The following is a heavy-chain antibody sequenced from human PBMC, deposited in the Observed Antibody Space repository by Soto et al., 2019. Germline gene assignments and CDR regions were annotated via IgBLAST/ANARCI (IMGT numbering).Heavy chain of an antibody. V-gene: IGHV3-23*01. Sequence: HPGGSLRLSCATSGFTFSRNCMSWVRQAPGKGLDWVSGISGTGRNTYYADSVKGRFTISRDNSKNTLFLQMNSLRVEDTAVYYCAKNGLSDSPSAIDSWGQGTLVTVSS. D-gene: IGHD2-8*01. CDR1: GFTFSRNC. J-gene: IGHJ4*02. CDR3: AKNGLSDSPSAIDS. CDR2: ISGTGRNT.